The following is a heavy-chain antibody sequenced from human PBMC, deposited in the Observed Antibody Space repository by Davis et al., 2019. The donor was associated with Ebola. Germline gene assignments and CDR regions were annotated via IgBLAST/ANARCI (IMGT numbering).Heavy chain of an antibody. CDR3: ARGGQAAAGKFDL. CDR1: GYSISSGYY. CDR2: IYHSGST. J-gene: IGHJ4*02. D-gene: IGHD6-13*01. V-gene: IGHV4-38-2*02. Sequence: PSETLSLTCTVSGYSISSGYYWGWIRQPPGKGLEWIGSIYHSGSTYYHPSLKSRVTMSVDTSKNQFSLKLNSLTAADTAVYYCARGGQAAAGKFDLWGQGTLVTVAS.